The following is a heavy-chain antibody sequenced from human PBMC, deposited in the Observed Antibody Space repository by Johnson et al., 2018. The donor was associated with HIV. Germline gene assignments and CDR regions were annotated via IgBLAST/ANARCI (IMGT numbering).Heavy chain of an antibody. V-gene: IGHV3-33*01. CDR2: IRYGGDT. D-gene: IGHD2-2*01. CDR3: ARGKGASVGLDAFDI. Sequence: QVQLVESGGGVVQPGRSLRLSCAASGFTFSSYGMHWVRQAPGKGLEWVAFIRYGGDTGYADSVRGRFTISRDNAKNSLYLQTNSLRVEDTAFYYCARGKGASVGLDAFDIWGQGTMVTVSS. J-gene: IGHJ3*02. CDR1: GFTFSSYG.